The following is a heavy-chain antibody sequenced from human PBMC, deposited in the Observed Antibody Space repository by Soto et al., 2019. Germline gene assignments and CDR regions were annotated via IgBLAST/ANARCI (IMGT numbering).Heavy chain of an antibody. D-gene: IGHD1-26*01. CDR2: ISGSGGST. CDR1: GFTFSSYA. J-gene: IGHJ6*02. CDR3: AKDEGGAVYYYDYGMDV. V-gene: IGHV3-23*01. Sequence: EVQLLESGGGLVQPGGSLRLSCAASGFTFSSYAMSWVRQAPGKGLEWVSAISGSGGSTYYADSVKGRFPISRDNSKDTVYLQLNSLRAEETAVYYWAKDEGGAVYYYDYGMDVWGQGTTVTVSS.